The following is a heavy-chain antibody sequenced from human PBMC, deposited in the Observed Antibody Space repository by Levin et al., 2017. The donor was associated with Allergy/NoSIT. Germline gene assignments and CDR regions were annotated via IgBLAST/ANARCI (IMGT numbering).Heavy chain of an antibody. V-gene: IGHV3-11*05. CDR3: ARGDSYYYYYMDV. Sequence: LSLTCAASGFTFSDYYMSWIRQAPGKGLEWVSYISSSSSYTNYADSVKGRFTISRDNAKNSLYLQMNSLRAEDTAVYYCARGDSYYYYYMDVWGKGTTVTVSS. CDR1: GFTFSDYY. CDR2: ISSSSSYT. J-gene: IGHJ6*03.